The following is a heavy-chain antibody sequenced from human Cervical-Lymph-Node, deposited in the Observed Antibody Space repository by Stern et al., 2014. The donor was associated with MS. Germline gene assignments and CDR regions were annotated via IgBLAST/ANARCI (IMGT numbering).Heavy chain of an antibody. CDR1: GDSLSSKYW. CDR2: IYHSGSP. D-gene: IGHD3/OR15-3a*01. V-gene: IGHV4-4*02. J-gene: IGHJ4*02. CDR3: ARWRGTGLFDY. Sequence: QVQLQESGPGLVKPSETLSLTCAVSGDSLSSKYWWSWVRQSPGQGLEWIGKIYHSGSPDYNPSLKSRVTISLETSKNQFSLRISSVTAADTAMYHCARWRGTGLFDYWGPGTLVTVSS.